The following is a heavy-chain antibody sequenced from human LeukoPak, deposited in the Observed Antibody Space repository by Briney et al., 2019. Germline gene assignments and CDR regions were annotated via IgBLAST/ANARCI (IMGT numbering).Heavy chain of an antibody. CDR3: AKPEGTITIFGA. J-gene: IGHJ5*02. D-gene: IGHD3-3*01. CDR2: ISGSGGST. CDR1: GFTFSSYA. V-gene: IGHV3-23*01. Sequence: GGSLRLSCAASGFTFSSYAMNWVRQAPGKGLEWVSGISGSGGSTYYADSVKGRFTISRDNSKNTLYLQMNSLRAEDTAVYYCAKPEGTITIFGAWGQGTLVTVSS.